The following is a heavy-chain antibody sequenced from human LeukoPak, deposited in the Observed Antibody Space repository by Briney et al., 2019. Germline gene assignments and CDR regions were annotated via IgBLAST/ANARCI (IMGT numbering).Heavy chain of an antibody. J-gene: IGHJ4*02. V-gene: IGHV1-46*01. D-gene: IGHD2-2*03. CDR3: ARDKVALDGQYCFDY. Sequence: ASVKVSCKASGYTFTSYYMHWVRQARGQGLEWMGIINPSGGSTSYAQKFQGRVTMTRDTSTSTVYMELSSLRSEDTAVYYCARDKVALDGQYCFDYWGQGTLVTVSS. CDR1: GYTFTSYY. CDR2: INPSGGST.